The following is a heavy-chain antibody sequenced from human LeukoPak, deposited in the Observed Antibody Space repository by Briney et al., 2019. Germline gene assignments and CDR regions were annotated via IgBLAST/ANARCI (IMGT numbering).Heavy chain of an antibody. CDR1: GGSLSSSNYY. Sequence: SETLSLTCPVPGGSLSSSNYYWGWPRQPPGKGLEWIGSVYYSGTTHYNPSLKSRVTISVDTSKKQFSLKLTSVTAADTAVYYCARQLLIAVSDFWGQGTLVTVSS. D-gene: IGHD6-19*01. CDR2: VYYSGTT. J-gene: IGHJ4*02. CDR3: ARQLLIAVSDF. V-gene: IGHV4-39*01.